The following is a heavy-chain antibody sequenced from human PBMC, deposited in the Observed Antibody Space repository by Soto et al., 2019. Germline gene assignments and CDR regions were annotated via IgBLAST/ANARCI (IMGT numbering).Heavy chain of an antibody. D-gene: IGHD2-2*01. Sequence: GESLKISCKGSGYSFTSYWIGWVRQMPGKGLEWMGIIYPGDSDTRYSPSFQGQVTISADKSISTAYLQWSSLKASDTAMYYCARLGGYCSTTSCYYGMDVWGHGTTVTVSS. CDR1: GYSFTSYW. CDR3: ARLGGYCSTTSCYYGMDV. CDR2: IYPGDSDT. V-gene: IGHV5-51*01. J-gene: IGHJ6*02.